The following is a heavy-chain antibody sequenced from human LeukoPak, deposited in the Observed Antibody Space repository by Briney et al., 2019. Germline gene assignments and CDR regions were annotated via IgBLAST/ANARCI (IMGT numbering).Heavy chain of an antibody. Sequence: GGSLRLSCAASGFTFSSYWMHWVRQAPGRGLVWVSRINSDGSSTSYADSVKGRFTISRDNAKNTLYLQMNSLRAEDTAVYYCARSYGSGSYYAVSPSDYWGQGTLVTVSS. J-gene: IGHJ4*02. CDR3: ARSYGSGSYYAVSPSDY. CDR2: INSDGSST. D-gene: IGHD3-10*01. V-gene: IGHV3-74*01. CDR1: GFTFSSYW.